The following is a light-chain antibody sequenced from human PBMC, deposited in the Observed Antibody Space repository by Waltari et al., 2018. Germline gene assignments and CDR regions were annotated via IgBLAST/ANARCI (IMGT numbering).Light chain of an antibody. V-gene: IGLV2-23*01. J-gene: IGLJ3*02. CDR3: SSYAGSGSPRV. Sequence: QSALIQPASVSGSPGQSLTMSCTETNSDVGSYNLVSWYQQHPGKAPNFLIYEGSKRPSGVSYRFSGSKSGNTASLTISGLQADDEADYYCSSYAGSGSPRVFGGGTKLTVL. CDR1: NSDVGSYNL. CDR2: EGS.